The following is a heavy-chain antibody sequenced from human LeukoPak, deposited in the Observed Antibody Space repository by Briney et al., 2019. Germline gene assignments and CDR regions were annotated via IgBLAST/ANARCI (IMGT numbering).Heavy chain of an antibody. CDR3: ARVRGAYGGYEYYFDY. J-gene: IGHJ4*02. D-gene: IGHD5-12*01. CDR1: GYTFTGYY. Sequence: ASVKVSCKASGYTFTGYYMHWARQAPGQGLEWMGWINPNSGGTNYAQKFRGRVTMTRDTSISTAYMELSRLRSDDTAVYYCARVRGAYGGYEYYFDYWGQGTLVTVSS. CDR2: INPNSGGT. V-gene: IGHV1-2*02.